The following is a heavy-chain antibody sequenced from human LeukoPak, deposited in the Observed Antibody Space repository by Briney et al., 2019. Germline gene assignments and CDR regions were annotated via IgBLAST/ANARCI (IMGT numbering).Heavy chain of an antibody. CDR2: INKDGSAK. Sequence: PGGSLRLSCAASGFTFSTYWMSWVRQAPGKGLDWVANINKDGSAKYLVDSVKGRFTISRDNAKNSLYLQMSSLRVEDTAVYYCARSPAPGSVDSWGQGTLVTVSS. V-gene: IGHV3-7*01. CDR3: ARSPAPGSVDS. CDR1: GFTFSTYW. J-gene: IGHJ4*02. D-gene: IGHD6-13*01.